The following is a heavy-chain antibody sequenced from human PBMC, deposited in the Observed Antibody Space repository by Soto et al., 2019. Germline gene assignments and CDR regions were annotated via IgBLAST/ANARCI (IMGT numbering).Heavy chain of an antibody. CDR3: AKGGSLRFLEWLSLYCDY. J-gene: IGHJ4*02. D-gene: IGHD3-3*01. V-gene: IGHV3-30*18. Sequence: GGSLRLSCAASGYTFSRHGMHWVRQAPGKGLEWVAVISYDGSKKYYEDSVKGRFTISRDNSKNTLYLQMNSLRAEDTAVYYCAKGGSLRFLEWLSLYCDYWGQGTLVTVSS. CDR2: ISYDGSKK. CDR1: GYTFSRHG.